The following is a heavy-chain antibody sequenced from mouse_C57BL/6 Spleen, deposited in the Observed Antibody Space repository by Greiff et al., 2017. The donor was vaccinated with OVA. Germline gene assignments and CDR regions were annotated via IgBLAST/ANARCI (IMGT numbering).Heavy chain of an antibody. CDR1: GYAFSSSW. CDR2: IYPGDGDT. D-gene: IGHD2-2*01. CDR3: ARWLPLYAMDY. Sequence: VKVVESGPELVKPGASVKISCKASGYAFSSSWMNWVKQRPGKGLEWIGRIYPGDGDTNYNGKFKGKATLTADKSSSTAYMQLSSLTSEDSAVYFCARWLPLYAMDYWGQGTSVTVSS. V-gene: IGHV1-82*01. J-gene: IGHJ4*01.